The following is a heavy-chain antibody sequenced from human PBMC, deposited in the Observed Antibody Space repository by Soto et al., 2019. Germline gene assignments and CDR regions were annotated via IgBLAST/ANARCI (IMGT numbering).Heavy chain of an antibody. CDR2: IYYSGST. CDR1: GGSISSYY. CDR3: ARGATMIGEAGFDY. Sequence: SETLSLTCTVSGGSISSYYWSWIRQPPGKGLEWIGYIYYSGSTNYNPSLKSRVTISVDTSKNQFSLKLSSVTAADTAVYYCARGATMIGEAGFDYWGQGPLVTVSS. V-gene: IGHV4-59*01. J-gene: IGHJ4*02. D-gene: IGHD3-22*01.